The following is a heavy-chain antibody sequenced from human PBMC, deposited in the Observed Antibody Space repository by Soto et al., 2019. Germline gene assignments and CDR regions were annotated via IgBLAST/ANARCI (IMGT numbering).Heavy chain of an antibody. D-gene: IGHD6-19*01. J-gene: IGHJ4*02. CDR2: IIPIFGTA. V-gene: IGHV1-69*01. Sequence: QVQLVQSGAEVKKPGSSVKVSCKASGGTFSSYAISWVRQAPGQGLEWMGGIIPIFGTANYAQKFQGRVKITADESTSTADMELSSLRSEDTAVYYCARTASLTGYSSGWYRYWGQGTLVTVSS. CDR3: ARTASLTGYSSGWYRY. CDR1: GGTFSSYA.